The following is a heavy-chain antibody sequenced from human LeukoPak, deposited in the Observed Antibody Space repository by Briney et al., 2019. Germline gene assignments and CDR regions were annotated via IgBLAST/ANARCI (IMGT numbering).Heavy chain of an antibody. Sequence: SETLPLTCTVSGGSISSGGYYWSWIRQHPGKGLEWIGYIYYSGSTYYNPSLKSRVTISVDTSKNQFSLKLSSVTAADTAVYYCARDYYDSSGFDYWGQGTLVTVSS. CDR1: GGSISSGGYY. J-gene: IGHJ4*02. CDR2: IYYSGST. V-gene: IGHV4-31*03. CDR3: ARDYYDSSGFDY. D-gene: IGHD3-22*01.